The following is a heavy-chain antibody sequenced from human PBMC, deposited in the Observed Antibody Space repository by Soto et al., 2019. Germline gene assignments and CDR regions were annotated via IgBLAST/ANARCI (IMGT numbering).Heavy chain of an antibody. CDR1: GFNVNSDY. CDR2: ISGTGGRT. J-gene: IGHJ5*02. V-gene: IGHV3-53*01. CDR3: AKASEWLFGNWFDP. Sequence: EVQLVESGGGLIQPGGSLRLSCSASGFNVNSDYMDWVRQAPGKGLEWVSSISGTGGRTHYADSVKGRFSISRDNSRNTLSLQMNSLRAEDTALYYCAKASEWLFGNWFDPWGQGTLVTVSS. D-gene: IGHD3-3*01.